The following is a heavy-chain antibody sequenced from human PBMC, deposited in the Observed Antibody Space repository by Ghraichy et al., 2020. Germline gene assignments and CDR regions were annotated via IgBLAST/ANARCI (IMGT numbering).Heavy chain of an antibody. D-gene: IGHD3-3*01. Sequence: SETLSLTCTVSGGSISSYYWSWIRQPPGKGLEWIGYIYYSGSTNYNPSLKSRVTISVDTSKNQFSLKLSSVTAADTAVYYCARGGEDFWSGYSPDYWGQGTLVTVSS. CDR2: IYYSGST. V-gene: IGHV4-59*08. CDR3: ARGGEDFWSGYSPDY. J-gene: IGHJ4*02. CDR1: GGSISSYY.